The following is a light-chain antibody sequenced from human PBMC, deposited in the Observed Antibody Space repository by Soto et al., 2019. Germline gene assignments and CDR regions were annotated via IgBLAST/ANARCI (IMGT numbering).Light chain of an antibody. J-gene: IGKJ1*01. CDR3: QQYGDSPGT. CDR1: QSVSSNY. V-gene: IGKV3-20*01. CDR2: GAS. Sequence: EIVLTQSPGTLSLSPGERATLSCRASQSVSSNYLAWFQQKPGQAPRLLIYGASNRDTDIPDRFSGSGSGTNFTLTISRLEPEDFAVYYCQQYGDSPGTSGQGSKVEIK.